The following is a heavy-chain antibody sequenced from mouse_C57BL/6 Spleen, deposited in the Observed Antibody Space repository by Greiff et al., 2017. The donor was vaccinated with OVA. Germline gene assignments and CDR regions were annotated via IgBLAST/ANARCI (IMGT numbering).Heavy chain of an antibody. CDR3: ARVGYDALDY. CDR2: ISDGGSYT. D-gene: IGHD2-2*01. CDR1: GFTFSSYA. Sequence: EVQGVESGGGLVKPGGSLKLSCAASGFTFSSYAMSWVRQTPEKRLEWVATISDGGSYTYYPDNVKGRFTISRDNAKNTLYLQMSHLKSEDTAMYYCARVGYDALDYWGQGTTLTVSS. V-gene: IGHV5-4*01. J-gene: IGHJ2*01.